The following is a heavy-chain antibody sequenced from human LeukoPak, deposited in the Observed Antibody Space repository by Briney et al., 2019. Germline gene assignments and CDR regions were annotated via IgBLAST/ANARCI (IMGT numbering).Heavy chain of an antibody. J-gene: IGHJ3*02. D-gene: IGHD1-26*01. CDR3: ARDRGVGATRDAFDI. Sequence: SETLSLTCTVSGGSISGSNYYWGWIRQPPGKGLEWIGTIYYSGSTYYSPSLKSRVTISIDTSKNHFSLKLTSVTAADTAVYYCARDRGVGATRDAFDIWGQGTMVTVSS. CDR1: GGSISGSNYY. CDR2: IYYSGST. V-gene: IGHV4-39*07.